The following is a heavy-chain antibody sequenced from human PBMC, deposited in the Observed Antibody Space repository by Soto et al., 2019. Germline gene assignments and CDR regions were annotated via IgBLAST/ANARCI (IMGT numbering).Heavy chain of an antibody. V-gene: IGHV4-31*02. Sequence: WTWIRQYPGKGLEWIGNIDYSGSTYYNPSLKSRVSISVDTSENQFSLQLNSVTAADTAVYYCARDLYYYGSGSYYPYNWFDPWGQGTLVTVSS. J-gene: IGHJ5*02. CDR2: IDYSGST. CDR3: ARDLYYYGSGSYYPYNWFDP. D-gene: IGHD3-10*01.